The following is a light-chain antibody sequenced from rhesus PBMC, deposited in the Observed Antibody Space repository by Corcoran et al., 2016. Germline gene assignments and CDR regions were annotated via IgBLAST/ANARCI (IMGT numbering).Light chain of an antibody. V-gene: IGKV3S9*01. J-gene: IGKJ2*01. CDR3: QQYSNWPHS. CDR2: GAS. CDR1: QSVSSY. Sequence: EIVMTQSPATLSLSPGERATLSCRASQSVSSYVAWYQQKPEQAPRLLIYGASSRATGIPDRFSGSVSGTDFTLTISSLEPEDFAVYYCQQYSNWPHSFGQGTKVEIK.